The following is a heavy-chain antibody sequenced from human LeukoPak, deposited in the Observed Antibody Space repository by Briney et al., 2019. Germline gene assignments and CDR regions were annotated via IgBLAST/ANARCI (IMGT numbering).Heavy chain of an antibody. CDR1: GYTFTGYY. J-gene: IGHJ4*02. D-gene: IGHD2-2*01. Sequence: ASVKVSCKASGYTFTGYYMHWVRQAPGQGLEWMGQINPNSGDTNYAQKFQGRVTMTRDTSISTAYMDLSRLRSDDTAVYYCARDYCSSTSCLFDYWGQGTLVTVSS. CDR3: ARDYCSSTSCLFDY. V-gene: IGHV1-2*06. CDR2: INPNSGDT.